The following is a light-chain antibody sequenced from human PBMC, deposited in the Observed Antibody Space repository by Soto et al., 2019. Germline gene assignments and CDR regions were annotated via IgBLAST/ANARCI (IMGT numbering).Light chain of an antibody. CDR1: QSFNSW. CDR3: HQYNSYHT. Sequence: DIQMTQSPSTLSAFVGDRVTITCRASQSFNSWVALYHQRPGKAPNLLIYDASTVESGVPSRFTGSGSGTEFTLTISSLQPDDFATYYCHQYNSYHTFGGGTKVDIK. CDR2: DAS. J-gene: IGKJ4*01. V-gene: IGKV1-5*01.